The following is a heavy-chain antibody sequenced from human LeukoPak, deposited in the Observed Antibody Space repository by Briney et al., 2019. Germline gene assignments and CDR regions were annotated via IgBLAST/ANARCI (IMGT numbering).Heavy chain of an antibody. J-gene: IGHJ6*03. Sequence: PSETLSLTCTVSGGSISSYYWSWIRQPAGKGLEWIGRIYTSGSTNYNPSLKSRVTMSVDTSKNQFSLKLSSATAADTAVCYCARVVFIAAAGKGYYYYMDVWGKGTTVTVSS. CDR2: IYTSGST. D-gene: IGHD6-13*01. CDR3: ARVVFIAAAGKGYYYYMDV. V-gene: IGHV4-4*07. CDR1: GGSISSYY.